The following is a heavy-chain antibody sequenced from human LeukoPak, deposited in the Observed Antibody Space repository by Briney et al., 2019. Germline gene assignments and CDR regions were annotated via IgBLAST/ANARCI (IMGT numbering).Heavy chain of an antibody. J-gene: IGHJ4*02. V-gene: IGHV3-23*01. CDR1: GFTFSSYA. CDR2: ISGSGGST. Sequence: GGSLRLSCAASGFTFSSYAMSWVRQAPGKGLEWVSTISGSGGSTNHADSVKGRFTISRDNSKNTLYLQMNSLRAEDTAVYYCAKDLGDGYNPDYWGQGTLVTVSS. CDR3: AKDLGDGYNPDY. D-gene: IGHD5-24*01.